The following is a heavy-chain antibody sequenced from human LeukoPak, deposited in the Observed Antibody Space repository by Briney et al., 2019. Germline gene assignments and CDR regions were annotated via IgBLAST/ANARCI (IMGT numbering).Heavy chain of an antibody. CDR1: GFTFSSYG. V-gene: IGHV3-33*06. J-gene: IGHJ5*02. CDR3: AKDIGSTVTTGWFDP. Sequence: PGRSLRLSCAASGFTFSSYGMHWVRQAPGKGLWWVAVIWYDGSNKYYADSVKGRFTISRDNSKNTLYLQMNSLRAEDTAVYYCAKDIGSTVTTGWFDPWGQGTLVTVSS. D-gene: IGHD4-17*01. CDR2: IWYDGSNK.